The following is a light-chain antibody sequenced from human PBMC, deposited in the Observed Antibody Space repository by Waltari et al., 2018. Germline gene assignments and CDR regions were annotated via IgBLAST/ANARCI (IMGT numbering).Light chain of an antibody. V-gene: IGKV3-15*01. CDR3: QQFNDWPRT. Sequence: EVVMTQSPATLSVPPGGRATLSCRASRSISINLVWYQQRPGPAPRLLLYGASTRATYIPARFSGSGSGTEFTLTISSLQSEDAAVYYCQQFNDWPRTFGQGTKVEVK. CDR2: GAS. J-gene: IGKJ1*01. CDR1: RSISIN.